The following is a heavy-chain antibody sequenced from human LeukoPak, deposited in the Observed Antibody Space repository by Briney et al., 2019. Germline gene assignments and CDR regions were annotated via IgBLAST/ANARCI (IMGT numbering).Heavy chain of an antibody. CDR2: ISYDGSNK. D-gene: IGHD4-23*01. CDR1: GFTFSSYA. CDR3: ARDYGGNYYFDY. Sequence: GRSLRLSCAASGFTFSSYAMHWVRQAPGKGLEWVAVISYDGSNKYYADSVKGRFTISRDNSKNTLYLQMNSLRAEDTAVYYCARDYGGNYYFDYWGQGTLVIVSS. J-gene: IGHJ4*02. V-gene: IGHV3-30-3*01.